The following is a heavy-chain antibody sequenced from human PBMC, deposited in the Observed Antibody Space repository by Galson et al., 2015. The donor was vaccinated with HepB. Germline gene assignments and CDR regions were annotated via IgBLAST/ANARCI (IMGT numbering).Heavy chain of an antibody. CDR1: GFTFSSFA. CDR2: ISASGGST. V-gene: IGHV3-23*01. CDR3: AEFRAGADCVVWVSSVGYGMDV. D-gene: IGHD3-16*01. Sequence: SLRLSCAASGFTFSSFAMSWVRQAPGKGLEWVSTISASGGSTYYTHSVKGRFTISRDNSKNTLYLQINSLRAEDTAVYYCAEFRAGADCVVWVSSVGYGMDVCVQGSMVTASS. J-gene: IGHJ6*02.